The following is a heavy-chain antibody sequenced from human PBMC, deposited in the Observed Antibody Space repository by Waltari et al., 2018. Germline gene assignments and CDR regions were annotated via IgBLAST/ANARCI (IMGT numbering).Heavy chain of an antibody. Sequence: QVQLVQSGAEVKKPGASVKVSCKASGYTFTSYAMHWVRQAPGQRLEWMGWINAGNGNTKYSQKFQGRVTITRDTSASTAYMELSSLRSEDTAVYYCATHTMYYYDSSGYPHGRSFDLWGRGTLVTVSS. CDR2: INAGNGNT. CDR1: GYTFTSYA. D-gene: IGHD3-22*01. V-gene: IGHV1-3*01. CDR3: ATHTMYYYDSSGYPHGRSFDL. J-gene: IGHJ2*01.